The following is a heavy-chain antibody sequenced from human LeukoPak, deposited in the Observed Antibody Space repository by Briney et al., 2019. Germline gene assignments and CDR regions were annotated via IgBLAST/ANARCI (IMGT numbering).Heavy chain of an antibody. Sequence: GGSLRLSCAASGFTFSSYWMHWVRQAPGKGLVWVSRINTDGSSTSYADSVKGRFTISRDNAKNTLYLQMNSLRAEDTAVYYCAKEVAGGYFDYWGQGTLVTVSS. J-gene: IGHJ4*02. V-gene: IGHV3-74*01. CDR1: GFTFSSYW. D-gene: IGHD2-15*01. CDR2: INTDGSST. CDR3: AKEVAGGYFDY.